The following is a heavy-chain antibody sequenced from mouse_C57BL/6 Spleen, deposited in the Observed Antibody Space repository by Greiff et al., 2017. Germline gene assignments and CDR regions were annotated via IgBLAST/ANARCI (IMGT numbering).Heavy chain of an antibody. CDR1: GYTFTSYW. Sequence: QVQLQQSGAELVMPGASVKLSCKASGYTFTSYWMHWVKQRPGQGLEWIGEIDPSDSYTNYNQKFKGKSTLTVDKSSSTAYMQLSSLTSEDSAVYYCAREDYYGSSRYYAMDYWGQGTSVTVSS. D-gene: IGHD1-1*01. J-gene: IGHJ4*01. CDR3: AREDYYGSSRYYAMDY. V-gene: IGHV1-69*01. CDR2: IDPSDSYT.